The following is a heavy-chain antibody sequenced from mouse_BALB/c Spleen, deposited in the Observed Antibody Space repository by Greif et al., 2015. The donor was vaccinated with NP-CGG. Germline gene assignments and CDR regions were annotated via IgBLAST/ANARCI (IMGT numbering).Heavy chain of an antibody. V-gene: IGHV5-17*02. J-gene: IGHJ2*01. CDR3: ARLFDY. CDR2: ISSGSSTI. Sequence: EVHLVESGGGLVQPGGSRELSCAASGFTFSSFGMHWVRQAPEKGLEWVAYISSGSSTIYYADTVKGRFTISRDNPKNTLFLQMTSLRSEDTAMYYCARLFDYWGQGTTLTVSS. CDR1: GFTFSSFG.